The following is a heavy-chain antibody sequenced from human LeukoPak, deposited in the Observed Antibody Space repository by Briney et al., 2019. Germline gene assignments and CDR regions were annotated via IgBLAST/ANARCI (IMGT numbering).Heavy chain of an antibody. J-gene: IGHJ4*02. CDR3: ARHSVYYDSYGQRNYFDY. CDR1: GGSIRSSGYY. CDR2: IYYAGSS. Sequence: SETLSLTCTVSGGSIRSSGYYWGWIRQPPGKGLEWIATIYYAGSSYYNPSLKSRATIYVDTPKNQFSLRLSSVTAADTAVYYCARHSVYYDSYGQRNYFDYWGQGTLVTVSS. D-gene: IGHD3-22*01. V-gene: IGHV4-39*01.